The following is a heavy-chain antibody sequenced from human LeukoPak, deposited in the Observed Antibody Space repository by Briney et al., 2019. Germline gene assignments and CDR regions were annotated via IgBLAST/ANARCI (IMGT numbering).Heavy chain of an antibody. CDR1: GFTFSSYS. J-gene: IGHJ4*02. V-gene: IGHV3-21*01. D-gene: IGHD6-13*01. Sequence: GGSLRLSCAASGFTFSSYSMNWVRQAPGKGLEWVSSISSSSSYIYYADSVKGRFTISRDNAKNSLYLQMNSLRAEDTAVYYCARGGGTGYSSSWYSNWGQGTLVTVSS. CDR2: ISSSSSYI. CDR3: ARGGGTGYSSSWYSN.